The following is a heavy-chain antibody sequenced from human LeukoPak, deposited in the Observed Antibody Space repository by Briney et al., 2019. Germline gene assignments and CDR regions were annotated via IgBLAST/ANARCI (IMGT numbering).Heavy chain of an antibody. Sequence: SETLSLTCTVSGGSISSYYWSWIRQPAGKGLEWIGRIYTSGGTNYNPSLKSRVTMSVDTSKNQFSLKLSSVTAADTAVYYCARDLVVVPAAIGSFDYWGQGTLVTVSS. CDR3: ARDLVVVPAAIGSFDY. CDR2: IYTSGGT. D-gene: IGHD2-2*01. CDR1: GGSISSYY. J-gene: IGHJ4*02. V-gene: IGHV4-4*07.